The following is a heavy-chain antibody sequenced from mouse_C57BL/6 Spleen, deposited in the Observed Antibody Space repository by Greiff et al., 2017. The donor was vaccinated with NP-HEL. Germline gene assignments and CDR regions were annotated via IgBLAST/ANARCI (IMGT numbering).Heavy chain of an antibody. V-gene: IGHV1-5*01. CDR1: GYTFTSYW. D-gene: IGHD2-2*01. Sequence: VQLQQSGTVLARPGASVKMSCKTSGYTFTSYWMHWVKQRPGQGLEWIGAIYPGNSDTSYNQKFKGKAKLTAVTSASTAYMELSSLTNEDSAVYYCTIYGYDGDYYAMDYWGQGTSVTVSS. CDR2: IYPGNSDT. CDR3: TIYGYDGDYYAMDY. J-gene: IGHJ4*01.